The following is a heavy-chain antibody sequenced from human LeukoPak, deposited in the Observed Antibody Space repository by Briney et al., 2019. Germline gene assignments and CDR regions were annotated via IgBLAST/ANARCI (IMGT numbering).Heavy chain of an antibody. CDR2: INHSGST. D-gene: IGHD1-20*01. J-gene: IGHJ4*02. Sequence: SETLSLTCAVYGGSFSGYYWSWIRQPPGKGLEWIGEINHSGSTNYNPSLKSRVTISVDTSKNQFSLKLSSVTAADTAVYYCARGPRGFNWSSFDYWGQGTLVTVSS. CDR3: ARGPRGFNWSSFDY. CDR1: GGSFSGYY. V-gene: IGHV4-34*01.